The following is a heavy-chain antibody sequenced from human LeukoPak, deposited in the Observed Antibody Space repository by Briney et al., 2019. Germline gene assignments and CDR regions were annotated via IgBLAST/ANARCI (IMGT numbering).Heavy chain of an antibody. CDR1: GFTFSSYA. V-gene: IGHV3-7*01. D-gene: IGHD6-19*01. CDR3: ARDFLAVADTGGYYFDY. CDR2: IKQDGSEK. J-gene: IGHJ4*02. Sequence: GGSLRLSCAASGFTFSSYAMSWVRQAPGKGLEWVANIKQDGSEKYYVDAVGGRFTISRDNDKNTLYLQMNSLRAEDTAVYYCARDFLAVADTGGYYFDYWGEGTLFTVSP.